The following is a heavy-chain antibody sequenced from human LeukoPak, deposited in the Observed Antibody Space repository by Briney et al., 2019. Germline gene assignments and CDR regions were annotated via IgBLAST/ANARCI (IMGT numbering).Heavy chain of an antibody. J-gene: IGHJ4*02. CDR2: IYPGDSDT. CDR3: ARRHSGSCYFDY. Sequence: GESLKISCKASGYSFTTYWIAWVRQMPGQGLEWMGIIYPGDSDTRYSPSFQGQVTISADKSIGTAYLQWSSLKASDTAMYYCARRHSGSCYFDYWGQGTLVTVSS. V-gene: IGHV5-51*01. D-gene: IGHD1-26*01. CDR1: GYSFTTYW.